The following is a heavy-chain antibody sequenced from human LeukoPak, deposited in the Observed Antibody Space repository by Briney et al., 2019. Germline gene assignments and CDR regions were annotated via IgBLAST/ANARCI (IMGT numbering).Heavy chain of an antibody. J-gene: IGHJ4*02. CDR2: LSGSGGDT. CDR3: AKGAPSSPSIFAF. CDR1: GFTFGHNA. Sequence: GGSLRLSCVASGFTFGHNAMAWVRQAPGKRLEWVSALSGSGGDTFYADSVKGRFTISRDNSKNTLYLQLSSLRPDDTAVYYWAKGAPSSPSIFAFWGPGTLVTVSS. V-gene: IGHV3-23*01. D-gene: IGHD6-19*01.